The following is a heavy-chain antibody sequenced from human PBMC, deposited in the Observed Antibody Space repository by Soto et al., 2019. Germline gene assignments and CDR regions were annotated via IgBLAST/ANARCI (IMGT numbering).Heavy chain of an antibody. V-gene: IGHV4-34*01. CDR2: INHSGST. CDR1: GGSFSGYY. CDR3: ARVKKGITILGLAYYEGMDE. J-gene: IGHJ6*02. D-gene: IGHD3-3*01. Sequence: PSETLSLTCSVYGGSFSGYYWSWIRQPPWKGLEWIGEINHSGSTNYNPSLKSRVTISVDTSKNQFSLKLSSVTAADTAVYYCARVKKGITILGLAYYEGMDEWGQLTTV.